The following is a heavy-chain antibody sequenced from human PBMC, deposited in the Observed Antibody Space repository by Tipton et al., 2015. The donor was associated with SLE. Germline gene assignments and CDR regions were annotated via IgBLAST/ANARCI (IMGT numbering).Heavy chain of an antibody. Sequence: TLSLTCAVYGGSFSGYYWGWIRQPPGKGLEWIGSIYYSGSTYYNPSLQSRVTISVDTSKNQFSLKLSSVTAADTAVYYCARDGYYDYYGMDVWGQGTTVTVSS. CDR3: ARDGYYDYYGMDV. CDR2: IYYSGST. V-gene: IGHV4-34*01. J-gene: IGHJ6*02. CDR1: GGSFSGYY.